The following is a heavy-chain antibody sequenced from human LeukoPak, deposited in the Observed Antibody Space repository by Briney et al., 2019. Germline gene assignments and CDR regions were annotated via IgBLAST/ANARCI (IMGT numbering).Heavy chain of an antibody. Sequence: PGGSLRLSCAASGFTFSNHAVSWFRQAPGKGLEWVSAISPPGGTTYFADSVKGRFTTSRDNSKNTLYLQMNSLRAGDTAIYYCAREYSYGYDDWFDPWGQGTLVTVSS. CDR2: ISPPGGTT. CDR1: GFTFSNHA. CDR3: AREYSYGYDDWFDP. D-gene: IGHD5-18*01. J-gene: IGHJ5*02. V-gene: IGHV3-23*01.